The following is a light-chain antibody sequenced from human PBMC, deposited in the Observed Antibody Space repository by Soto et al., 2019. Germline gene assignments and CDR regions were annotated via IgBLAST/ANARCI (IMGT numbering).Light chain of an antibody. CDR1: SGHSSYD. CDR2: LNSDGTH. CDR3: QTWGTGIRGV. Sequence: QPVLTQSPSASASLGASVKLTCTLSSGHSSYDIAWHQQQPEKGPRYLMKLNSDGTHSKGDGIPDRFSGSSSGAERYLTISSLQSEDEADYYCQTWGTGIRGVFGGGTQLTVL. J-gene: IGLJ2*01. V-gene: IGLV4-69*01.